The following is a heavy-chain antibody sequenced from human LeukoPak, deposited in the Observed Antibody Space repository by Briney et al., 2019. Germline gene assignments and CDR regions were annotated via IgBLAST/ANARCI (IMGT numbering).Heavy chain of an antibody. J-gene: IGHJ4*02. V-gene: IGHV3-23*01. D-gene: IGHD1-14*01. CDR1: GFTFSSYS. CDR3: AKRNTGYYFDY. Sequence: PGGSLRLSCAASGFTFSSYSMSWVRQAPGKGLGWVSVITGGGGNTYYPDSVQGRFTISRDNSKNTLYLQMNSLRAEDTAVYYCAKRNTGYYFDYWGQGTLVTVSS. CDR2: ITGGGGNT.